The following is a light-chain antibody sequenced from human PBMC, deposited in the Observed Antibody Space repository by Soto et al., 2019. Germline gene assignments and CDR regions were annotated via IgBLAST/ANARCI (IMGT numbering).Light chain of an antibody. CDR1: SSDVGDYNY. CDR2: EVT. J-gene: IGLJ1*01. Sequence: QSVLTQPASVSGSPGPSITISCTGTSSDVGDYNYVSWYQQYPGKAPTLMIHEVTNRPSGVSNRFSGSKSGNTASLTISGRRAEDESDYFCSSYTSSSTPLFGNGPKVTVL. V-gene: IGLV2-14*01. CDR3: SSYTSSSTPL.